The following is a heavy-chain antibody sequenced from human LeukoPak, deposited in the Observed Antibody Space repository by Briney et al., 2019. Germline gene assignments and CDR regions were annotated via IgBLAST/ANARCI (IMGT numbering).Heavy chain of an antibody. V-gene: IGHV3-21*01. Sequence: PGGSLRLSCAASGFTFSSYSMNWVRQAPGKGLEWVSSISSSSSYIYYADSVKGRFTISRDNSKNTLYLQMNSLRAEDTAVYYCAKDHGYGDYLGDENAFDIWGQGTMVTVSS. CDR2: ISSSSSYI. CDR3: AKDHGYGDYLGDENAFDI. CDR1: GFTFSSYS. D-gene: IGHD4-17*01. J-gene: IGHJ3*02.